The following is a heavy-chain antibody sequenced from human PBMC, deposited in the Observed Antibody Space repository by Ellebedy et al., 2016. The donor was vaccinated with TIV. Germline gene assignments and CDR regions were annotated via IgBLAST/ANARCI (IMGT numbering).Heavy chain of an antibody. V-gene: IGHV1-3*01. CDR3: ARGGSYYSLDY. J-gene: IGHJ4*02. CDR1: GGTFSSYA. D-gene: IGHD1-26*01. Sequence: ASVKVSXKASGGTFSSYAISWVRQAPGQGLEWMGWINAGNGNTKYSQKFQGRVTITRDTSASTAYMELSSLRSEDTAVYYCARGGSYYSLDYWGQGTLVTVSS. CDR2: INAGNGNT.